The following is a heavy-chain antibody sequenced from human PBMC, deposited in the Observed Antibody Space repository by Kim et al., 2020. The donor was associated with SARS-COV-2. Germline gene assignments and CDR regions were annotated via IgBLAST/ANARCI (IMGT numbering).Heavy chain of an antibody. CDR3: ARVPASIAAAGSFDY. Sequence: GGSLRLSCAASGFTVSSNYMSWVRQAPGKGLEWVSVIYSGGSTYYADSVKGRFTISRDNSKNTLYLQMNSLRAEDTAVYYCARVPASIAAAGSFDYWGQGTLVTVSS. CDR1: GFTVSSNY. V-gene: IGHV3-53*01. D-gene: IGHD6-13*01. CDR2: IYSGGST. J-gene: IGHJ4*02.